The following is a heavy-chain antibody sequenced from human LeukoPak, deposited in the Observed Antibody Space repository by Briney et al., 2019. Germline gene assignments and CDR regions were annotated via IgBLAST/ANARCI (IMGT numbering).Heavy chain of an antibody. CDR3: ARGESSGYYWPH. D-gene: IGHD3-22*01. J-gene: IGHJ4*02. Sequence: GGSLRLSCAASGFTVSSNYMSWVRQAPGKGLEWVSVIYSGGSTYYADSVKGRFTISGDNSKNTLYLQMNSPRAEDTAVYYCARGESSGYYWPHWGQGTLVTVSS. CDR2: IYSGGST. CDR1: GFTVSSNY. V-gene: IGHV3-66*01.